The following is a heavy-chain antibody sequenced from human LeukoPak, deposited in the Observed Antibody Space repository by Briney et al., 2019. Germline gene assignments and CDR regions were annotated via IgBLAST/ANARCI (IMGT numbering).Heavy chain of an antibody. V-gene: IGHV1-46*01. CDR3: ARDLGVVAAPLDY. CDR2: INPSSGST. CDR1: VYTFTSYY. Sequence: GASVKVSCKASVYTFTSYYMHWVRQPPGQELEGRGVINPSSGSTSYAQKFRGRLTMTSYTSTSPVYMELSSLRSEDTAVYYCARDLGVVAAPLDYWGQGTLVTVSS. J-gene: IGHJ4*02. D-gene: IGHD2-15*01.